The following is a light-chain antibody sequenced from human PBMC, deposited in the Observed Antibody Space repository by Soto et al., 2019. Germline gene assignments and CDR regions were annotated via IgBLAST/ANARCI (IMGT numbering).Light chain of an antibody. CDR3: QKYDSAPRT. J-gene: IGKJ1*01. Sequence: DIQMTQSPSSLSASVGDRVTITCRASQGISNYLAWYQQKPGKVPKLLIYDASTLQSGVPSRFSGSGYGTGLSLTISSLQPDDVASYYCQKYDSAPRTFGQGTRVEIK. V-gene: IGKV1-27*01. CDR2: DAS. CDR1: QGISNY.